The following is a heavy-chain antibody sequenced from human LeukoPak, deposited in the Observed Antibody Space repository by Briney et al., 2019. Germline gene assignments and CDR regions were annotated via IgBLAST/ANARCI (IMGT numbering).Heavy chain of an antibody. V-gene: IGHV3-33*01. CDR1: GSNLSSHG. CDR3: ATEGSQEGFDY. CDR2: IWYDGSNK. Sequence: GGSLTLSCAAPGSNLSSHGTHWVRQPPGKGLEWVAVIWYDGSNKYYADSVKGRFTISRDNSKNTLYLQINSLRAEDTALYYCATEGSQEGFDYWSQGTLVAFSS. J-gene: IGHJ4*02. D-gene: IGHD3-10*01.